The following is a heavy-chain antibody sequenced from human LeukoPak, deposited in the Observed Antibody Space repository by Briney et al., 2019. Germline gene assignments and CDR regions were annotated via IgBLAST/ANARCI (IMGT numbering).Heavy chain of an antibody. V-gene: IGHV1-69*13. CDR1: GGTFSSYA. Sequence: SVKVSCKASGGTFSSYAISWVRQAPGQGLEWMGGIIPIFGTANYAQKFQGRVTITADESTSTAYMELSSLRSEDTAVYYCARLSVGATPPRWFDPWGQGTLVTVSS. CDR2: IIPIFGTA. CDR3: ARLSVGATPPRWFDP. J-gene: IGHJ5*02. D-gene: IGHD1-26*01.